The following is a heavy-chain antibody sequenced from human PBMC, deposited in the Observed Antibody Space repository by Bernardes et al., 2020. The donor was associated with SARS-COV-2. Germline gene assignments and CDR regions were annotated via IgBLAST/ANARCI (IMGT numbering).Heavy chain of an antibody. V-gene: IGHV4-59*08. J-gene: IGHJ6*03. CDR1: GGSISSYY. CDR3: ARRTTSPGYYYYYMDV. D-gene: IGHD4-4*01. CDR2: IYYSGST. Sequence: SETLSLTCTVSGGSISSYYWSWIRQPPGKGLEWIGYIYYSGSTNYNPSLKSRVTISVDTSKNQFSLKLSSVTAADTAVYYCARRTTSPGYYYYYMDVWGKGTTVTVS.